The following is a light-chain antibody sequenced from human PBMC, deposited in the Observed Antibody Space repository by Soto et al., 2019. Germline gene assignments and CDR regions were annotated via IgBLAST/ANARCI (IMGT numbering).Light chain of an antibody. CDR1: SSNIGAGYD. Sequence: QSVLTQPLSVSGAPGQRVTISCTGSSSNIGAGYDVHWYQQLPGTAPKLLIYGNSNRPSGVPDRFSGSKSGTSASLAITGLQAEDEAYYYCQSYDSSLSGYVFGTGTKLTVL. CDR2: GNS. J-gene: IGLJ1*01. CDR3: QSYDSSLSGYV. V-gene: IGLV1-40*01.